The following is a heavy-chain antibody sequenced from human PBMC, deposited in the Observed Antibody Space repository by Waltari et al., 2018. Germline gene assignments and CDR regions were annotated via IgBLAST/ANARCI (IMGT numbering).Heavy chain of an antibody. V-gene: IGHV4-59*01. Sequence: QVQLQESGPGLVKPSETLSLTCTVSGGSISSYYWSWIRQPPGKGLEWIGYIYYRGSTNYNPSLKSRVTISVDTSKNQFSLKLSSVTAADTAVYYCARDSVYYDSSGYQRAFDYWGQGTLVTVSS. D-gene: IGHD3-22*01. J-gene: IGHJ4*02. CDR1: GGSISSYY. CDR3: ARDSVYYDSSGYQRAFDY. CDR2: IYYRGST.